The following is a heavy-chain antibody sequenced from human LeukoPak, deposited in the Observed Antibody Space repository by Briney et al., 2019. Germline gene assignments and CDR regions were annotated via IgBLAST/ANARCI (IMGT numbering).Heavy chain of an antibody. D-gene: IGHD4-23*01. J-gene: IGHJ3*02. CDR2: IYPGDSDT. Sequence: GESLKISCKGSGNSFTNYWIGWVRQMPGKGLEWMGIIYPGDSDTRYSPSFQGQVTISADKSISTAYLQWSSLKASDTAMYYCARGSVAGRDAFDIWGQGTMVTVSS. CDR3: ARGSVAGRDAFDI. CDR1: GNSFTNYW. V-gene: IGHV5-51*01.